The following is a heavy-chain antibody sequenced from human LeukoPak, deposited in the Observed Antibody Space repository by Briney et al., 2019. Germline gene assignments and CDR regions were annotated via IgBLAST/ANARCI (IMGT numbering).Heavy chain of an antibody. CDR3: ARVGIAAAGINWFDP. J-gene: IGHJ5*02. CDR2: INPNSGGT. Sequence: ASVKVSCKASGYTFTSYYMHWVRQAPGQGLEWMGWINPNSGGTNYAQKFQGRVTMTRDTSISTAYMELSRLRSDDTAVYYCARVGIAAAGINWFDPWGQGTLVTVSS. D-gene: IGHD6-13*01. CDR1: GYTFTSYY. V-gene: IGHV1-2*02.